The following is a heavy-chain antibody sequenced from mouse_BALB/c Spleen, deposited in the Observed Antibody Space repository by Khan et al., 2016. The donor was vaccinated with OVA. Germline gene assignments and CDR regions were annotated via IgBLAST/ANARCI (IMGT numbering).Heavy chain of an antibody. CDR2: MFPGDGST. V-gene: IGHV1-85*01. Sequence: QVQLQQSGAELVKPGASVKLSCKASGYTFTSYDINWVRQRPEQGLEWIGWMFPGDGSTKYTENFKGKATLTTDKSSSTAYMQLSSLTSEDSGAYFWACGRCGGFAYWGQGTLITVSA. J-gene: IGHJ3*01. CDR3: ACGRCGGFAY. CDR1: GYTFTSYD.